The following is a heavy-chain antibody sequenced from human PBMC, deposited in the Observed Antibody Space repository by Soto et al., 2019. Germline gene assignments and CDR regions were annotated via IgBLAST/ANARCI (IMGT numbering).Heavy chain of an antibody. V-gene: IGHV3-9*01. Sequence: SLRLSCAASGFIFDDYAMHWVRQVPGKGLEWVSGISWNSGSIGYADSVKGRFTISRDNAKNSLYLQMNSLRVEDTALYYCAKDYEVLTGPVNDAFDIWGHGTMVTVSS. D-gene: IGHD3-9*01. CDR1: GFIFDDYA. J-gene: IGHJ3*02. CDR2: ISWNSGSI. CDR3: AKDYEVLTGPVNDAFDI.